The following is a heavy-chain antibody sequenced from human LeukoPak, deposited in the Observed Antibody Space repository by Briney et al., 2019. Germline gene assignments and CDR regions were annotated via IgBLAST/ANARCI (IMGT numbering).Heavy chain of an antibody. CDR1: RFTFSSYG. V-gene: IGHV3-30*02. CDR3: AKPARTDYTDY. Sequence: GGSLRLSCAASRFTFSSYGMHWVRQAPGKGLERVAYIQYDGSNEQYADSVKGRFSISRDSSKNILYLQMNSLRAEDTAVYYCAKPARTDYTDYWGQGTLVTVSS. J-gene: IGHJ4*02. CDR2: IQYDGSNE. D-gene: IGHD1-14*01.